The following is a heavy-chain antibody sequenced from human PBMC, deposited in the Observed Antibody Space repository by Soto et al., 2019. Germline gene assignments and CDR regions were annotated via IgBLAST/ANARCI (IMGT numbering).Heavy chain of an antibody. D-gene: IGHD1-26*01. V-gene: IGHV4-61*01. Sequence: SETLSLTCTVSGGSVNIGSFYWSWIRQSPGKGLEWIGHMYYTGSTNYNPSLKRRVTISSGASKNQFSLKVSSVTAADTAMYYCARIGDSDTWCRADTWGQGTLVTVSS. CDR2: MYYTGST. J-gene: IGHJ5*02. CDR3: ARIGDSDTWCRADT. CDR1: GGSVNIGSFY.